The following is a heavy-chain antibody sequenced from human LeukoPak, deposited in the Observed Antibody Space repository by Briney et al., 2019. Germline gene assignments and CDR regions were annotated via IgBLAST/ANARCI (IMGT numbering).Heavy chain of an antibody. J-gene: IGHJ4*02. CDR3: ARGPYYGSGSFPY. Sequence: SETLSLTCAVYGEFFSGYYWKWLRQPPGKGLEWIGEFNHSGSTNYNPSLKSRVTMSVDTSKNQFSLKLSSVTAADAAVYYCARGPYYGSGSFPYWGQGTLVTVSS. CDR1: GEFFSGYY. D-gene: IGHD3-10*01. V-gene: IGHV4-34*01. CDR2: FNHSGST.